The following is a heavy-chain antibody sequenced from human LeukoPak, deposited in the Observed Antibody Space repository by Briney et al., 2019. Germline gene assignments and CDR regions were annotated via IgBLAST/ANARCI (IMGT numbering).Heavy chain of an antibody. CDR3: AFTVRGVITAPKDY. J-gene: IGHJ4*02. CDR2: ISSSSSYI. Sequence: GGSLRLSCAASGFTFSSYSMNWVRQAPGKGLEWVSSISSSSSYIYYADSLKGRFTISRDNAKNSLYLQMNSLRAEDTAVYYRAFTVRGVITAPKDYWGQGTLVTVSS. D-gene: IGHD3-10*01. V-gene: IGHV3-21*01. CDR1: GFTFSSYS.